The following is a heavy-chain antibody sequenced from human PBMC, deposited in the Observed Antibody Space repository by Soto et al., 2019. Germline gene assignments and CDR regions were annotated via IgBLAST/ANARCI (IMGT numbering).Heavy chain of an antibody. CDR2: VSISSSYT. J-gene: IGHJ4*02. Sequence: PGGSLRLSCAASGFTFSDYYMSWIRQAPGKGLEWVSFVSISSSYTYYTDSVKGRFTISRDNSRNTVYLQMNSLRADDTAVYYCAKDRLAGGFDYWGQGTLVTVSS. D-gene: IGHD3-16*01. CDR3: AKDRLAGGFDY. V-gene: IGHV3-11*05. CDR1: GFTFSDYY.